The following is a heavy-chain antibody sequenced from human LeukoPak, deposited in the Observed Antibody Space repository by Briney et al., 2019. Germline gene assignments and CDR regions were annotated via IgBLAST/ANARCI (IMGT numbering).Heavy chain of an antibody. Sequence: GESLKISCKGSGYSFTSYWMGWVGQMPGKGLEWMGIIYPGDSDTRYSPSFQGQVTISADKSISTAYLQWSSLKASDTAMYYCARHQREQWLVPPGAFDIWGQGTMVTVSS. CDR2: IYPGDSDT. V-gene: IGHV5-51*01. J-gene: IGHJ3*02. D-gene: IGHD6-19*01. CDR3: ARHQREQWLVPPGAFDI. CDR1: GYSFTSYW.